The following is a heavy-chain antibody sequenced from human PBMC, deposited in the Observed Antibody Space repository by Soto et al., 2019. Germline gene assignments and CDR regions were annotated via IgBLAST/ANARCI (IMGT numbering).Heavy chain of an antibody. Sequence: QVQLVQSGAEVKKPGSSVKVSCKASGGTFSSYTISWVRQAPGQGLEWMGRIIPILGIANYAQKFQGRVTITADKSTSTAYMELSSLRSEDTAVYYCARDRGYGDYEAYWGQGTLVTVSS. D-gene: IGHD4-17*01. CDR3: ARDRGYGDYEAY. CDR2: IIPILGIA. V-gene: IGHV1-69*08. CDR1: GGTFSSYT. J-gene: IGHJ4*02.